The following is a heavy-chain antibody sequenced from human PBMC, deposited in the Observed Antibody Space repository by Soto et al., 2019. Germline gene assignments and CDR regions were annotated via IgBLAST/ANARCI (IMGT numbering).Heavy chain of an antibody. D-gene: IGHD6-19*01. Sequence: QVQLVESGGGLVKPGGSLRLSYAASGFTFSDYYMSWIRQAPGKGLEWVSYISSSSSYTNYADSVKGRFTISRDNAKNSLYLQMNSLRAEDTAVYYCARDSSGWYVDYWGQGTLVTVSS. J-gene: IGHJ4*02. V-gene: IGHV3-11*06. CDR3: ARDSSGWYVDY. CDR1: GFTFSDYY. CDR2: ISSSSSYT.